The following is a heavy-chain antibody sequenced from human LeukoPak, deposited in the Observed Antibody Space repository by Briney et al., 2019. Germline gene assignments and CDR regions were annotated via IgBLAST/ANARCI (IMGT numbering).Heavy chain of an antibody. Sequence: SETLSLTCAVYGGSFSGYYWSWIRQPPGKGLEWIGEINHSGSTNYNPSLKSRVTISVDTSKNQSSLKLSSVTAADTAVYYCARGRRPWFGELFPWYFDYWGQGTLVTVSS. D-gene: IGHD3-10*01. CDR1: GGSFSGYY. J-gene: IGHJ4*02. CDR3: ARGRRPWFGELFPWYFDY. CDR2: INHSGST. V-gene: IGHV4-34*01.